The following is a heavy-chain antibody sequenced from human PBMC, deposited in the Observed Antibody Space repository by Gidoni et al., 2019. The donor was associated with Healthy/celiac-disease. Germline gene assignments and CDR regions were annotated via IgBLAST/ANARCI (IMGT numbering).Heavy chain of an antibody. D-gene: IGHD3-3*01. CDR1: GCPISSGSYY. CDR2: IYTSGST. Sequence: QVQLQESGPGLVKPSPTLSLTCTVSGCPISSGSYYWRWLRQPAGKGLEWIGRIYTSGSTNCNPSLKSRVTISLDTSKNQFSLKLSSVTAADTAVYYCARWALEYYDFWSGPQGMDVWGQGTTVTVSS. CDR3: ARWALEYYDFWSGPQGMDV. J-gene: IGHJ6*02. V-gene: IGHV4-61*02.